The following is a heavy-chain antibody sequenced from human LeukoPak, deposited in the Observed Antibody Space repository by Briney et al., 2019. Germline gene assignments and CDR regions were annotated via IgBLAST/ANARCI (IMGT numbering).Heavy chain of an antibody. Sequence: GGSLRLSCAASGFTVSSNYMSWVRQAPGKGLEWVSVIYSGGSTYYADSVKGRFTISRDNSKNTLYLQMNSLRAEDTAVYYCARVRISIAAAGDAFDIWGQGTMVTVSS. D-gene: IGHD6-13*01. J-gene: IGHJ3*02. CDR2: IYSGGST. CDR1: GFTVSSNY. V-gene: IGHV3-66*02. CDR3: ARVRISIAAAGDAFDI.